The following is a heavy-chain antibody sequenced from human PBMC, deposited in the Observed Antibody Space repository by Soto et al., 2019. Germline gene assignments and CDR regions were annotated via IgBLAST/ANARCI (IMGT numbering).Heavy chain of an antibody. J-gene: IGHJ5*02. Sequence: ASVKVSCKASGYTFTSYDINWARQATGQGLEWMGWMNPNSGNTGYAQKFQGRVTMTRNTSISTAYMELSSLRSEDTAVYYCARGDTIFGVVIISAFDPWGQGTLVTISS. V-gene: IGHV1-8*01. D-gene: IGHD3-3*01. CDR3: ARGDTIFGVVIISAFDP. CDR2: MNPNSGNT. CDR1: GYTFTSYD.